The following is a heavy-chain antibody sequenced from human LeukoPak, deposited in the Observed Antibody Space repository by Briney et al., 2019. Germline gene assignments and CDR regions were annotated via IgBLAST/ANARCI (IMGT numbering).Heavy chain of an antibody. D-gene: IGHD6-13*01. V-gene: IGHV4-59*01. CDR1: GGSISRDY. CDR2: IYYTGST. CDR3: ARDRPGGSSLDY. J-gene: IGHJ4*02. Sequence: SETLSHTCTVSGGSISRDYWSWIRQPPGKGLEWIGYIYYTGSTNYNPSLKSRVTISVDTSKNQFSLKLSSVTAADTAVYYCARDRPGGSSLDYWGQGTLVTVSS.